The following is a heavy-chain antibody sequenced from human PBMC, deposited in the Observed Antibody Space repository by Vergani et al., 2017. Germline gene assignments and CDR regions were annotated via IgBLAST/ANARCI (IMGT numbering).Heavy chain of an antibody. J-gene: IGHJ6*02. V-gene: IGHV1-18*01. Sequence: QVQLVQSGAEVKKPGASVKVSCKASGYTFTSYGISWVRQAPGQGLEWMGGISAYNGNTNYAQKLQGRVTMTTDTSTSTAYMELRSLRSADTAVYYGGRDHGPTTAYYYGMDVWGQGTTVTVSS. CDR1: GYTFTSYG. CDR3: GRDHGPTTAYYYGMDV. D-gene: IGHD4-11*01. CDR2: ISAYNGNT.